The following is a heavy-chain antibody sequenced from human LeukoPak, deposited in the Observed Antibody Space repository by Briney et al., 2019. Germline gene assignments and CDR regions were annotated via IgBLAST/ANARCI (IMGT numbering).Heavy chain of an antibody. Sequence: PGGSLRLSCAASGFTFDDYGMSWVRQAPGKGLEWVSGINWNGGSTGYADSVKGRFTISRDNAKNSLYLQMNSLRAEDTAVYYCARDGQDVLLWFGELFSFDYWGQGTLVTVSS. CDR1: GFTFDDYG. CDR2: INWNGGST. CDR3: ARDGQDVLLWFGELFSFDY. V-gene: IGHV3-20*04. J-gene: IGHJ4*02. D-gene: IGHD3-10*01.